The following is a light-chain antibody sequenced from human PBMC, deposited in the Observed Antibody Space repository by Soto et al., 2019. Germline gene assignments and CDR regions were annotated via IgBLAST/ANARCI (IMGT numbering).Light chain of an antibody. Sequence: IVVAQSRSTECLAPGERVSLSCRDSESVSTNLAWYQQKAGQAPRLLIYGASTRATGIPARFSGSGSGTEFTLSISSLHAEDFADYYWQQYSILRTFGQGTKVDIK. CDR1: ESVSTN. CDR3: QQYSILRT. J-gene: IGKJ1*01. V-gene: IGKV3-15*01. CDR2: GAS.